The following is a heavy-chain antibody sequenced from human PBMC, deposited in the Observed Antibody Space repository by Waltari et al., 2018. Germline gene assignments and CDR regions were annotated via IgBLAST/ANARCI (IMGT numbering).Heavy chain of an antibody. CDR3: ARGLLGDLGA. V-gene: IGHV4-34*01. Sequence: QVQLQQWGAGLLKPSETPSLTCAVYGGSFSGYYWSWIRQPPGKGLEWIGEINHSGSTNYNPSLKSRVTISVDTSKNQFSLKLSSVTAADTAVYYCARGLLGDLGAWGQGTLVTVSS. D-gene: IGHD3-16*01. CDR1: GGSFSGYY. J-gene: IGHJ5*02. CDR2: INHSGST.